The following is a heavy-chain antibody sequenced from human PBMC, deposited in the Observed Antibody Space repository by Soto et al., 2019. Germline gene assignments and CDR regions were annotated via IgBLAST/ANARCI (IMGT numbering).Heavy chain of an antibody. Sequence: ASVKVSCKASGYIFTGYYMHWVRQAPGQGLEWMGWINPNSGDTSYTQKFQGWVTMTRDTSISTAYMELSRLRSDDTAVYYCATSRISIAVAGETEYYFDYWGRGTLVTVYS. J-gene: IGHJ4*02. CDR1: GYIFTGYY. CDR3: ATSRISIAVAGETEYYFDY. D-gene: IGHD6-19*01. V-gene: IGHV1-2*04. CDR2: INPNSGDT.